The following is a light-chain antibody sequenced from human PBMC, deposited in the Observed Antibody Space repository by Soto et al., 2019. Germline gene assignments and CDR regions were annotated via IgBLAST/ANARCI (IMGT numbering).Light chain of an antibody. Sequence: DIQMTQSPSSLSASVGDRVTITCRASQIISSYFNWYQQKPGKAPELLIYGTSSLQSGVPSRFSGSGSGTDFTLTISSLQPEDFATYYCQQTYSNPWTFGQGTKVEIK. CDR1: QIISSY. CDR2: GTS. J-gene: IGKJ1*01. V-gene: IGKV1-39*01. CDR3: QQTYSNPWT.